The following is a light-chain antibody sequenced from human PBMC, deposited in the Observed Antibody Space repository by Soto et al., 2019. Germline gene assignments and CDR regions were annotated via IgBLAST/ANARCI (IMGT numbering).Light chain of an antibody. CDR2: EVI. CDR1: SSDVGTFNL. V-gene: IGLV2-23*02. J-gene: IGLJ1*01. Sequence: QSVLTQVASVSGSPGQSITISCTGTSSDVGTFNLVSWYQQHPGKAPRLMIYEVIKRPLGVSNRFSGSKSGNTASLTISGLQAEDEADYYVCSYAGSSVYVCGTGTKVSV. CDR3: CSYAGSSVYV.